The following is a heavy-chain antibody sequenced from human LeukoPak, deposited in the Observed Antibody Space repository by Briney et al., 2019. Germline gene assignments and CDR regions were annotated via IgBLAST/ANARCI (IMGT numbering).Heavy chain of an antibody. V-gene: IGHV3-48*03. J-gene: IGHJ6*04. CDR1: GFTFSSYE. CDR3: AELGITMIGGV. CDR2: ISSSGSTI. Sequence: GGSLRLTCAASGFTFSSYELNWVRQAPGKGLERVSYISSSGSTIYYADSVKGRFTISRDNAKNSLYLQMNSLRAEDTAVYYCAELGITMIGGVWGKGTTVTISS. D-gene: IGHD3-10*02.